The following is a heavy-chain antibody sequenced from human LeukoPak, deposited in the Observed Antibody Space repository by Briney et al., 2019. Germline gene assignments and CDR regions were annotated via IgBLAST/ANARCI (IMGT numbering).Heavy chain of an antibody. CDR2: IYYSGST. Sequence: SETLSLTCTVSGGSLSSYYWSWIRQPPGKGLEWIGYIYYSGSTNYNPSLKSRVTISVDTSKNQFSLKLSSVTAADTAVYYCARVGLQLWSGRAFDIWGQGTRVTVSS. J-gene: IGHJ3*02. D-gene: IGHD3-3*01. V-gene: IGHV4-59*01. CDR1: GGSLSSYY. CDR3: ARVGLQLWSGRAFDI.